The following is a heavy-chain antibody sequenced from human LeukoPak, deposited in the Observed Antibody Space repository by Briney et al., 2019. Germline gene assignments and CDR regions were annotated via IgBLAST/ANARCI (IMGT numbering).Heavy chain of an antibody. CDR2: ISYSGST. Sequence: SETLSLTCTVSGGSISGYYWNWLRQPPGKGLEWIGYISYSGSTNYNPSLESRVTISVDTSKNQFSLKLSSVTAGDTAVYYCARALTGYRTILGYWGQGTLVTVSS. V-gene: IGHV4-59*01. D-gene: IGHD3-9*01. CDR1: GGSISGYY. J-gene: IGHJ4*02. CDR3: ARALTGYRTILGY.